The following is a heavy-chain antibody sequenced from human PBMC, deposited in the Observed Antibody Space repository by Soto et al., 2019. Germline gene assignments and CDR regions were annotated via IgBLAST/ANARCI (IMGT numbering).Heavy chain of an antibody. CDR3: ARLINFGETHSNFDY. D-gene: IGHD3-10*01. CDR1: GYSFTSYW. V-gene: IGHV5-51*01. CDR2: IYPGDSDT. J-gene: IGHJ4*02. Sequence: PGESLKISCKGSGYSFTSYWIGWVRQMPWKGLEWMGIIYPGDSDTRYSPSFQGQVTISADKSISTAYLQWSSLKASDTAMYYCARLINFGETHSNFDYWGQGTLVTVSS.